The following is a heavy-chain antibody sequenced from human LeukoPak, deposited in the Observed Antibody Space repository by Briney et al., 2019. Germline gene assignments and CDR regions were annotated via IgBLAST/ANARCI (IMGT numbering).Heavy chain of an antibody. J-gene: IGHJ6*02. V-gene: IGHV3-23*01. CDR2: ITGSGSGT. CDR1: GFTYSTYG. Sequence: GGSLRLSCAASGFTYSTYGMRWVRQAPGKGPEWVSTITGSGSGTFYAHSVKGRFTISRDNSKNTLYLQMNSLRVDDTALYYCAKEPSISYYGMDVWGQGTTVIVSS. CDR3: AKEPSISYYGMDV.